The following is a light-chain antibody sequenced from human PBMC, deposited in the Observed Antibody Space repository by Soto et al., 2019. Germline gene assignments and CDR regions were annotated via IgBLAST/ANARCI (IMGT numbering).Light chain of an antibody. J-gene: IGLJ2*01. Sequence: QSVLTQPPSVSAAPGQKVTISCSGSSSNIGNNYVSWYQQLPGTAPKLLIYENNKRPSGIPDRFSGSKSGTSATLGITGLQTGDEADYYCGTWDSSLSGEVFGGGTKVTVL. CDR1: SSNIGNNY. CDR3: GTWDSSLSGEV. CDR2: ENN. V-gene: IGLV1-51*02.